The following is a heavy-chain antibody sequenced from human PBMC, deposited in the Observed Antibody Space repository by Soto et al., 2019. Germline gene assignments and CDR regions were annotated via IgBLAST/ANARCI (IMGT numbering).Heavy chain of an antibody. V-gene: IGHV1-18*01. D-gene: IGHD3-22*01. CDR1: GYTFSSYG. J-gene: IGHJ6*02. CDR3: ARGGYYDSSGSRNYHYYGMDV. CDR2: ISPYDDDT. Sequence: QAQLVQSGPEVKKPGASVKVSCKASGYTFSSYGISWVRQAPGQGLEWLGWISPYDDDTKYAQNLKGRVRMTTDTSTRTVYMDLRSLRSDDTAIYYCARGGYYDSSGSRNYHYYGMDVWGQGTTVTVSS.